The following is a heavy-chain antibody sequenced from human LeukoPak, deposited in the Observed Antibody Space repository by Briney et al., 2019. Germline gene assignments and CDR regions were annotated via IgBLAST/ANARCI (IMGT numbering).Heavy chain of an antibody. Sequence: PSETLSLTCAVYGGSFSGYYWSWIRQPPGKGLEWIGEINHSGGTNYNPSLKSRVTISVDTSKNQFSLKLSSVTAADTAVYYCARSGGYSYGALGYWGQGTLVTVSS. CDR2: INHSGGT. D-gene: IGHD5-18*01. V-gene: IGHV4-34*01. CDR1: GGSFSGYY. J-gene: IGHJ4*02. CDR3: ARSGGYSYGALGY.